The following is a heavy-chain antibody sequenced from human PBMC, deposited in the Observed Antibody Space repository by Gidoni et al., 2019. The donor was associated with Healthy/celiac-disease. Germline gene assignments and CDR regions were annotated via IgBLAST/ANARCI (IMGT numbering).Heavy chain of an antibody. Sequence: QMQLVQSGPEVKKPGTSVKVSCKASGFTFTSSAMQWVRQARGQRLEWIGWIVVGSGNTNYAQKFQERVTITRDMSTSTAYMELSSLRSEDTAVYYCAAGHYDFWSGYPTDFDYWGQGTLVTVSS. CDR1: GFTFTSSA. CDR2: IVVGSGNT. D-gene: IGHD3-3*01. J-gene: IGHJ4*02. V-gene: IGHV1-58*02. CDR3: AAGHYDFWSGYPTDFDY.